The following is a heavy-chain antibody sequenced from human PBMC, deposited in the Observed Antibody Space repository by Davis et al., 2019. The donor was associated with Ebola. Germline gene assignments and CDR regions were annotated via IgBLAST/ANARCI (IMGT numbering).Heavy chain of an antibody. V-gene: IGHV3-74*01. CDR2: INPDGSFT. Sequence: GESLKLSCAASGFTFSSYWMHWVRQAPGKGLVWVSRINPDGSFTDYADSVKGRFSISRDSTSNTLYLQMNGLRAEDTAVYYCARSSYQPEYWGQGTLVTVSS. D-gene: IGHD2-2*01. CDR1: GFTFSSYW. J-gene: IGHJ4*02. CDR3: ARSSYQPEY.